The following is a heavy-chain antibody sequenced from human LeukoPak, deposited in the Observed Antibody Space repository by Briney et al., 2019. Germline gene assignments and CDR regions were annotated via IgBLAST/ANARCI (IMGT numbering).Heavy chain of an antibody. V-gene: IGHV1-69*06. CDR1: GYTFTDYY. J-gene: IGHJ4*02. D-gene: IGHD6-13*01. Sequence: ASVKVSCKASGYTFTDYYIHWVRQAPGQGLEWMGGIIPIFGTANYAQKFQGRVTITADKSTSTAYMELSSLRSEDTAVYYCASAHPGIAAAGINYGDYWGQGTLVTVSS. CDR2: IIPIFGTA. CDR3: ASAHPGIAAAGINYGDY.